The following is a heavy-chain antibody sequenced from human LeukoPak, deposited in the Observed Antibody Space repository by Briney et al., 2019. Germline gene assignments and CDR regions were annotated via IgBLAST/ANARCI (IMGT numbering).Heavy chain of an antibody. CDR3: ARHTGFGYNWFDP. V-gene: IGHV4-39*01. D-gene: IGHD3-10*01. J-gene: IGHJ5*02. Sequence: SETLSLTCTVSGGSIISSSYYWGWIRQPPGKGLEWIGSIHYSGNTYYNPSLKSRVTISVDTSKNQLSLKVISVTAADTAVYYCARHTGFGYNWFDPWGRGTLVTVSS. CDR1: GGSIISSSYY. CDR2: IHYSGNT.